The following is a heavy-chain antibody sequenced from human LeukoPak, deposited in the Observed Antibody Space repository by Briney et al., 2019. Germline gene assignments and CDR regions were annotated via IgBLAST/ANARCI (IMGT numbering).Heavy chain of an antibody. V-gene: IGHV4-38-2*02. D-gene: IGHD3-10*01. Sequence: SETLSLTCTVSGYSISSGYYWGWIRQPPGKGLEWIGSIYHSGSTYYNPSLKSRVTISVDTSKNQFSLKLSSVTAADTAVYYCARDNKYRFGESEYWGQGTLVTVSS. J-gene: IGHJ4*02. CDR1: GYSISSGYY. CDR2: IYHSGST. CDR3: ARDNKYRFGESEY.